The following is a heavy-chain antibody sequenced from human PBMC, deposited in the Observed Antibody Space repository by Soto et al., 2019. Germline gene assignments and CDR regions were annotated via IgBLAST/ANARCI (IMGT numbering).Heavy chain of an antibody. CDR1: GGSFSGYY. J-gene: IGHJ6*03. D-gene: IGHD1-7*01. CDR2: INHRGST. V-gene: IGHV4-34*01. Sequence: QVQLQQWGAGLLKPSETLSLTCAVYGGSFSGYYWSWIRQPPGKGLEWMGEINHRGSTNYNPSLKSQVTISVDTSKNQFSLKLSSVTAADTAVYYCARGKKTGTTVGWGATYYYYSYMDVWGKGTTVTVSS. CDR3: ARGKKTGTTVGWGATYYYYSYMDV.